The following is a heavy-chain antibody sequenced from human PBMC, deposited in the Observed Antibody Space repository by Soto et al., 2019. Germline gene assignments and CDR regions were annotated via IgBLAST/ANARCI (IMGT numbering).Heavy chain of an antibody. CDR2: INHSGST. CDR3: ARVGEVWFGELLPNWFDT. D-gene: IGHD3-10*01. CDR1: GGSFSGYY. V-gene: IGHV4-34*01. J-gene: IGHJ5*02. Sequence: PSETLSLTCAVYGGSFSGYYWSWIRQPPGKGLEWIGEINHSGSTNYNPSLKSRVTISVDTSKNQFSLKLSSVTAADTAVYYCARVGEVWFGELLPNWFDTWGQGTLVTVSS.